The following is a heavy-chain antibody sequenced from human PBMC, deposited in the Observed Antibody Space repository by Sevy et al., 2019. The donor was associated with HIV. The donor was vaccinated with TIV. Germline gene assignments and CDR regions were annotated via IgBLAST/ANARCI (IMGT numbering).Heavy chain of an antibody. CDR1: GFTFSSYE. D-gene: IGHD3-9*01. Sequence: GGSLRLSCAASGFTFSSYEMNWVRQAPGKGLEWVSYISSSGSTIYYADSVKGRFTISRDNAKNSLYLQMNSLRAEDTAVYYCARSPPLTGLFDYWGQGTLVTVSS. J-gene: IGHJ4*02. V-gene: IGHV3-48*03. CDR2: ISSSGSTI. CDR3: ARSPPLTGLFDY.